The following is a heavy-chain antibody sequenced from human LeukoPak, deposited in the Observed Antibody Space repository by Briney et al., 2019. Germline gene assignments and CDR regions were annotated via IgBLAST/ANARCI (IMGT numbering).Heavy chain of an antibody. J-gene: IGHJ3*02. CDR2: IYTSRST. V-gene: IGHV4-61*02. CDR1: GGSISSGSYY. Sequence: SETLSLTCTVPGGSISSGSYYWSWIRQPAGKGLEWIGRIYTSRSTNYNPSLKSRVTISVDTSKSQFSLKLSSVTAADTAVYYCARRPKAMVRGVMDAFDIWGQGTMVTVSS. CDR3: ARRPKAMVRGVMDAFDI. D-gene: IGHD3-10*01.